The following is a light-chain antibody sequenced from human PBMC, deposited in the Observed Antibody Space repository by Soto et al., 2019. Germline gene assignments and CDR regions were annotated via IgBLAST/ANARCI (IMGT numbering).Light chain of an antibody. CDR1: QNINNW. Sequence: DTQMTQSPSTLSASVGDTVTITCRARQNINNWLAWHQQKPEKVPKLLIYGASTLEDGVPSRFSGSRSGTEFSLTINSLQPDDFATYDCQRYDGYFGQGTKLEIK. V-gene: IGKV1-5*01. J-gene: IGKJ2*01. CDR2: GAS. CDR3: QRYDGY.